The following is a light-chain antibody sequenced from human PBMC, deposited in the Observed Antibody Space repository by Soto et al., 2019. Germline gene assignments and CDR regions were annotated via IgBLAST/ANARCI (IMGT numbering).Light chain of an antibody. CDR2: AAS. Sequence: DIQMTQSPSSLSASVGDRVTITCRASQGISNYLAWYQQKPGKVPKLLIYAASTLHSGVPSRFSGSGSWTDFTLTISSLQPEDVATYYYQRYDSAIFTFGPGTKVDIK. J-gene: IGKJ3*01. CDR3: QRYDSAIFT. V-gene: IGKV1-27*01. CDR1: QGISNY.